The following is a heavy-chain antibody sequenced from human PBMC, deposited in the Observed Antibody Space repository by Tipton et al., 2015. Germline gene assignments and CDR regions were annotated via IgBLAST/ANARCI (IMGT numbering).Heavy chain of an antibody. CDR3: ARAETSSVWTVRGYLDY. CDR1: GGSIVSSSYY. J-gene: IGHJ4*02. V-gene: IGHV4-39*07. D-gene: IGHD6-19*01. CDR2: IYYSGTT. Sequence: TLSLTCTVSGGSIVSSSYYWGWIRQPPGKGLEWIGSIYYSGTTYYNPSLKTRVTISVDTSKSQFSLNVSSVTPADTAVYYCARAETSSVWTVRGYLDYWGPGTLVTVS.